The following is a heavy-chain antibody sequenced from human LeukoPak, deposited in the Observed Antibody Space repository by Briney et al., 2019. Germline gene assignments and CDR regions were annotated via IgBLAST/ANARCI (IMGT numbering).Heavy chain of an antibody. CDR2: INHSGST. D-gene: IGHD2-21*02. CDR3: ARGPRVVVTKYYYYMDV. Sequence: SETLSLTCAVYGGSFSGYYWSWIRQPPGKGLEWIGEINHSGSTNYNPSLKSRVTISVDTSKNQFSLKLSSVTAADTAVYYCARGPRVVVTKYYYYMDVWGKGTTATVSS. V-gene: IGHV4-34*01. CDR1: GGSFSGYY. J-gene: IGHJ6*03.